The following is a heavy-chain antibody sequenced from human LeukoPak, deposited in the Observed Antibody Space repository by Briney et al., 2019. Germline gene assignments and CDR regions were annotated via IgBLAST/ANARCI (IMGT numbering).Heavy chain of an antibody. Sequence: ASVKVSCKASGYTFTSYGIRWVRQAPGQGLEWMGWISAYNGNTNYAQKLQGRVTMTTDTSTSTAYMELRSLRSDDTAVYYCARHCSSTSCYGRAFDYWGQGTLVTVSS. CDR3: ARHCSSTSCYGRAFDY. V-gene: IGHV1-18*01. D-gene: IGHD2-2*01. CDR2: ISAYNGNT. CDR1: GYTFTSYG. J-gene: IGHJ4*02.